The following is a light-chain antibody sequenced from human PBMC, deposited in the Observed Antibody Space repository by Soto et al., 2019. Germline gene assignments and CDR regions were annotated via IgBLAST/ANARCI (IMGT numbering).Light chain of an antibody. J-gene: IGKJ3*01. CDR3: QKYNSAPLT. CDR2: AAS. V-gene: IGKV1-27*01. CDR1: EGINIY. Sequence: DIQMTQSPPSLSASVGDRVTIICRASEGINIYLAWFQQKPGKVPKLLIYAASTLQSGVPSRFSGSRSGTDFTLTVSSLQPEDVATYYCQKYNSAPLTFGPGTKVEIK.